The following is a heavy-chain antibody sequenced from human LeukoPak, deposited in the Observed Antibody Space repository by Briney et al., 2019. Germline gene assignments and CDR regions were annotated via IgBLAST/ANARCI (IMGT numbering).Heavy chain of an antibody. J-gene: IGHJ5*02. CDR1: GYSISSGYY. CDR3: ARVGCSGGSCHLGFDP. V-gene: IGHV4-38-2*02. Sequence: PSETLSLTCTVAGYSISSGYYWGWIRQPPGKGLEWIGSIYHTGSTYYNPSLKSRVTISGDTSNNQFSLTLISVTAADTAVYYCARVGCSGGSCHLGFDPWGQGTLVTVSS. D-gene: IGHD2-15*01. CDR2: IYHTGST.